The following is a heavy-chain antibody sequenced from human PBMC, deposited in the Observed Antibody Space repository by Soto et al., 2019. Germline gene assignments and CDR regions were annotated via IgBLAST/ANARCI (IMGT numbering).Heavy chain of an antibody. D-gene: IGHD4-17*01. CDR1: GFTFSNYG. Sequence: QVQLVESGGGVVQPGRSLRLSCAASGFTFSNYGMHWVRYAPGKGLEWVAVISYDGSNKYYADSVKGRFTISRDNSKNTLYLQMNSLRAEDTAVYYCAKILQLGDYAFYYYGMDVWGQGTTVTVSS. CDR3: AKILQLGDYAFYYYGMDV. V-gene: IGHV3-30*18. CDR2: ISYDGSNK. J-gene: IGHJ6*02.